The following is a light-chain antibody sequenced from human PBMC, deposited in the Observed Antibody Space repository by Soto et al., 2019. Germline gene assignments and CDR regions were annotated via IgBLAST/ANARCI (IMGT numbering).Light chain of an antibody. Sequence: DIQMTQSPSTLSASVGDRVTITCRASQSISRWVAWYQQKPGKAPKLLIYDASSLESGVPSRFSGSGSGTEFTLTISSLQPDDFATYYCQQYNSYPWTLGQGTKVEIK. CDR3: QQYNSYPWT. V-gene: IGKV1-5*01. CDR1: QSISRW. CDR2: DAS. J-gene: IGKJ1*01.